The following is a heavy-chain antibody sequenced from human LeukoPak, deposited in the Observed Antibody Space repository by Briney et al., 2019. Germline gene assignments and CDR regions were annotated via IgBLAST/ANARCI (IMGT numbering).Heavy chain of an antibody. CDR1: GFTFRSYW. V-gene: IGHV3-74*01. D-gene: IGHD5-24*01. CDR3: ARSRDGYNFDY. Sequence: PGGSLRLSCAASGFTFRSYWMHWVRQAQGKGLVWVARIKYDGSTTNYADSVKGRFTISRDNAKKTLYVQMNSLRAEDTAVYYCARSRDGYNFDYWGQGTLVTVSS. CDR2: IKYDGSTT. J-gene: IGHJ4*02.